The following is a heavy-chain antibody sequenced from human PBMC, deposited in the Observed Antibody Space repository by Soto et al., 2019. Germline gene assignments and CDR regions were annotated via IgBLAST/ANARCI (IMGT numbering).Heavy chain of an antibody. J-gene: IGHJ6*03. D-gene: IGHD3-10*01. CDR3: AREGGSGSYYNLSDNYYYMDV. Sequence: ASVKVSCKASGYTFTGYYMHWVRQAPGQGLEWMGLINPNSGGTNYAQKFQGWVTMTRDTSISTAYMELSRLRSDDTAVYYCAREGGSGSYYNLSDNYYYMDVWGKGTTVTVSS. CDR2: INPNSGGT. CDR1: GYTFTGYY. V-gene: IGHV1-2*04.